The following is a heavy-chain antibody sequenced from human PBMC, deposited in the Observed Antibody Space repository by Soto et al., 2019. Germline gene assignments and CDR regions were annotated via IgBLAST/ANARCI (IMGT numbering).Heavy chain of an antibody. J-gene: IGHJ6*03. Sequence: GGSLRLSCAASGFTFSSYGMHWVRQAPGKGLEWVAVIWYDGSNKYYADSVKGRFTISRDNSKNTLYLQMNSLRAEDTAVYYCARDRVVPAAEAHYYHYYYMDVWGKGTTVTVSS. CDR3: ARDRVVPAAEAHYYHYYYMDV. CDR1: GFTFSSYG. CDR2: IWYDGSNK. D-gene: IGHD2-2*01. V-gene: IGHV3-33*01.